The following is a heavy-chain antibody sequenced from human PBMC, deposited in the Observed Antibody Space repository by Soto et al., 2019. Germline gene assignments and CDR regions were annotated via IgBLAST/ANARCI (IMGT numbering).Heavy chain of an antibody. V-gene: IGHV6-1*01. Sequence: SQTLSLTCAISGDSVSSNSAAWNWIRQSPSRGLEWLGRTYYRSKWYNDYAVSVKSRITINPDTSKNQFSQQLNSVTPEDTAVYYCARAYSSSSEGGYYYGMDVWGQGTTVTVSS. J-gene: IGHJ6*02. D-gene: IGHD6-6*01. CDR1: GDSVSSNSAA. CDR3: ARAYSSSSEGGYYYGMDV. CDR2: TYYRSKWYN.